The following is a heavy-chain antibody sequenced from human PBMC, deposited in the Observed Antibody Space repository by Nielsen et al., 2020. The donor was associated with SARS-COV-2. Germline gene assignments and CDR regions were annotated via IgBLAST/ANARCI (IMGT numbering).Heavy chain of an antibody. D-gene: IGHD3-9*01. V-gene: IGHV1-8*02. CDR1: GYSFTSYE. Sequence: ASVKVSCKASGYSFTSYEINWVRQATGQGLEWMGWMNPNSGNTGYAQKSQGRVTMTRSTSTSTAYMELHSLGSEDTAVYYCASCKGDGKYFDCEGFDYWGQGTLVTVSS. CDR3: ASCKGDGKYFDCEGFDY. CDR2: MNPNSGNT. J-gene: IGHJ4*02.